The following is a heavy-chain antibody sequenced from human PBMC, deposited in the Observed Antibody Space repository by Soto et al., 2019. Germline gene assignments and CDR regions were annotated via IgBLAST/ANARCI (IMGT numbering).Heavy chain of an antibody. D-gene: IGHD3-22*01. V-gene: IGHV1-69*13. CDR3: ASHPAYYYDSSGYAFDY. Sequence: SVKLSCTASGGTFSSYAISWVRQAPKQGLEWMGGIIPIFGTANYAQKFQGRVTITADESTSTAYMELSSLRSEDTAVYYCASHPAYYYDSSGYAFDYWGQGTLVTVSS. CDR2: IIPIFGTA. CDR1: GGTFSSYA. J-gene: IGHJ4*02.